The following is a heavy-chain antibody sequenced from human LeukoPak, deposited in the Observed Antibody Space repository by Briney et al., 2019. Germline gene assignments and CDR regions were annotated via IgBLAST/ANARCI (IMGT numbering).Heavy chain of an antibody. V-gene: IGHV3-49*03. J-gene: IGHJ4*02. Sequence: PGGSLRLSCTGSGFTFGDYAMCWFRQAPGKGLEWVGYIRSKGQGGTTEYAASVKGRFTISGDDSKSIAYLQMNSLKIEDTAVYYCTRRKTFDYWGQGTLVTVSS. CDR1: GFTFGDYA. CDR2: IRSKGQGGTT. CDR3: TRRKTFDY.